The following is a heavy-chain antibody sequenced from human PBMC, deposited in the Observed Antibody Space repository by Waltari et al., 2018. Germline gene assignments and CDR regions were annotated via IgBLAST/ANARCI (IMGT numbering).Heavy chain of an antibody. V-gene: IGHV4-30-4*08. CDR1: GGSVTSRDYY. CDR3: ARDSVSCSGGSCYQFFQP. J-gene: IGHJ1*01. Sequence: QVQLQESGPGLVKPSQTRSPTCTVSGGSVTSRDYYWTWTRQPPGKGLEWIGYNYYSGSTYYTPSLKSRVTISIDTSKNQFSLELNSVTAADTAVYYCARDSVSCSGGSCYQFFQPWGQGTLVTVSS. CDR2: NYYSGST. D-gene: IGHD2-15*01.